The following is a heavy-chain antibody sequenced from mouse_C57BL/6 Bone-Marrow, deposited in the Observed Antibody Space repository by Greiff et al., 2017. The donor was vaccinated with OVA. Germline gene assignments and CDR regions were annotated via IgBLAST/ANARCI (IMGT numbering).Heavy chain of an antibody. CDR3: TRDDGYYVPDY. D-gene: IGHD2-3*01. CDR2: IDPETGGP. CDR1: GYTFTDYE. V-gene: IGHV1-15*01. Sequence: QVQLQQSGAELVRPGASVTLSCKASGYTFTDYEMHWVKQTPVHGLEWIGAIDPETGGPAYNQKFKGTALLTADKSSRTAYMELRSLTSEVSAVYYCTRDDGYYVPDYWGQGTTLTVSS. J-gene: IGHJ2*01.